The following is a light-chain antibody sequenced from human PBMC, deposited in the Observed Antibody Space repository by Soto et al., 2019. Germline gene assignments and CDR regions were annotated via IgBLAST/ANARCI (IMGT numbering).Light chain of an antibody. V-gene: IGLV2-23*02. CDR2: EVS. CDR3: CSYAGSSTSRLYV. J-gene: IGLJ1*01. CDR1: SSDVGSYNL. Sequence: QSVLTQPASVSGSPGQSITISCTGTSSDVGSYNLVSWYQQQPGKAPKLMIYEVSKRPSGVSNRFSGSKSGNTASLTISGLQAEDEADYYCCSYAGSSTSRLYVFGTGTKVTVL.